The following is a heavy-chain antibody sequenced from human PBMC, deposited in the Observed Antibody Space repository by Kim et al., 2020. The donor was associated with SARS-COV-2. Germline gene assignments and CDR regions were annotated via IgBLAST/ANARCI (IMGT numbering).Heavy chain of an antibody. Sequence: DKADYVESVKDRLTISRDNSKNTLYLQMSSLRVEDTAVYYCATNLAAAGVVWGQGTLVTVSS. J-gene: IGHJ4*02. CDR3: ATNLAAAGVV. V-gene: IGHV3-66*01. D-gene: IGHD6-13*01. CDR2: DKA.